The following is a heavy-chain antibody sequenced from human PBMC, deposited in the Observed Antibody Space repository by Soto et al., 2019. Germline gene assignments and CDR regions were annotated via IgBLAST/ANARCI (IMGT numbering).Heavy chain of an antibody. D-gene: IGHD6-13*01. CDR3: ARGGYYFDY. CDR1: GFTFSSYS. CDR2: ISSSSSTI. J-gene: IGHJ4*02. Sequence: EVQLVESGGGLVQPGGSLRLSCAASGFTFSSYSMNWVRQAPGKGLEWVSYISSSSSTIYYADSVKGRFTISRDNAKNSLYLQRNSLRAEDTAVYYWARGGYYFDYWGQGTLVTVSS. V-gene: IGHV3-48*01.